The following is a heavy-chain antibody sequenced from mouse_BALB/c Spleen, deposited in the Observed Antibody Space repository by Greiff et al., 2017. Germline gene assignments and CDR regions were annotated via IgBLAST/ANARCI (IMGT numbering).Heavy chain of an antibody. D-gene: IGHD1-2*01. CDR2: ISSGSSTI. J-gene: IGHJ3*01. Sequence: EVQLQESGGGLVQPGGSRKLSCAASGFTFSSFGMHWVRQAPEKGLEWVAYISSGSSTIYYADTVKGRFTISRDNPKNTLFLQMTSLRSEDTAMYYCARPATAYWGQGTLVTVSA. V-gene: IGHV5-17*02. CDR3: ARPATAY. CDR1: GFTFSSFG.